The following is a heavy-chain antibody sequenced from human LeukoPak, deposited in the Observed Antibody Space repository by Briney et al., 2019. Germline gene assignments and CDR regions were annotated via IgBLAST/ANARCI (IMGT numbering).Heavy chain of an antibody. J-gene: IGHJ6*03. D-gene: IGHD3-10*01. V-gene: IGHV4-31*03. CDR3: ARGYYGSGSHCCHMDV. CDR1: GGSISSGGYY. Sequence: PSETLSLTGTVSGGSISSGGYYWSWIRQHPGKGLEWIGYIYYSGSTYYNPSLKSRVTISVDTSRNQFSLKLSSVTAADTAVYYCARGYYGSGSHCCHMDVWGKGTTITVS. CDR2: IYYSGST.